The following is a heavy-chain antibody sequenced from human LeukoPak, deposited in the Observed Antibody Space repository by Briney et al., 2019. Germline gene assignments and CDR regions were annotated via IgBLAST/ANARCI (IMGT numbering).Heavy chain of an antibody. V-gene: IGHV4-61*01. J-gene: IGHJ6*03. Sequence: SETLSLTCTVSGYSISSGFYWSWIRQPPGKGLEWIGFIYYSGSTNYNPSLKSRVTISVHTSKNQFSLKLSSVTAADTAVYYCARTTEGGYSYGSFYYYYMDVWGKGATVTISS. CDR1: GYSISSGFY. D-gene: IGHD5-18*01. CDR3: ARTTEGGYSYGSFYYYYMDV. CDR2: IYYSGST.